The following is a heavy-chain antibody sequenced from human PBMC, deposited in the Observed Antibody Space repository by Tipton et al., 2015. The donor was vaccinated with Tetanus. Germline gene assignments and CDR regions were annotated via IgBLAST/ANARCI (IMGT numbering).Heavy chain of an antibody. CDR2: IYYNGNT. CDR3: ARGYNGYDILTAYPHYFDS. CDR1: GGSISSGDYY. D-gene: IGHD3-9*01. V-gene: IGHV4-39*07. J-gene: IGHJ4*02. Sequence: TLSLTCTFSGGSISSGDYYWGWIRQPPGKGLESIATIYYNGNTFYNSSPKSRVTISVDTSKNQLSLKLSSVTAADTAVYYCARGYNGYDILTAYPHYFDSWGQGTLVTVSS.